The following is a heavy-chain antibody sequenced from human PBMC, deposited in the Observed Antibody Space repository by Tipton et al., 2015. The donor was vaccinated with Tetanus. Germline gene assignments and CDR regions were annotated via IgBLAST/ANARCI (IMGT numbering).Heavy chain of an antibody. Sequence: QLVQSGAEVKKPGASVKVSCKASGYTFTSYGISWVRQAPGQGLEWMGWISAYNGNTNYAQKLQGRVTMTTDTSTSTAYMELRSLRSDDAAVYYCARTLRSYYYYYGMDVWGQGTTVAVSS. CDR3: ARTLRSYYYYYGMDV. CDR2: ISAYNGNT. J-gene: IGHJ6*02. CDR1: GYTFTSYG. V-gene: IGHV1-18*01. D-gene: IGHD2-15*01.